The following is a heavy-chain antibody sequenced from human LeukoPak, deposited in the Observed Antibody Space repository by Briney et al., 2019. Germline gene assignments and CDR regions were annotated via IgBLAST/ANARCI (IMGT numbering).Heavy chain of an antibody. Sequence: GGSLRLSCAASGFTFSSYSMNWVRQAPGKGPEWVSSISSSSSYIYYADSVKGRFTISRDNAKNSLYLQMNSLRAEDTAVCYCASGGFGYYYYMDVWGKGTTVTVSS. CDR3: ASGGFGYYYYMDV. J-gene: IGHJ6*03. CDR1: GFTFSSYS. CDR2: ISSSSSYI. V-gene: IGHV3-21*01. D-gene: IGHD3-10*01.